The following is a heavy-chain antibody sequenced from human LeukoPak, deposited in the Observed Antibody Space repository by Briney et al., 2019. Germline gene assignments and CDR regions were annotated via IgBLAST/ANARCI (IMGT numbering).Heavy chain of an antibody. CDR1: GLSFSTFA. CDR2: IRGNGET. D-gene: IGHD3-16*01. J-gene: IGHJ4*02. V-gene: IGHV3-23*01. CDR3: AKVSVCYGCYLDY. Sequence: GGSLRLSCAASGLSFSTFAMSWVRQGPARGLEWVSSIRGNGETFYADSVKGRFTISRDNSKNTLYLQMNSLRAEDTAIYYCAKVSVCYGCYLDYWGQGTLVTVS.